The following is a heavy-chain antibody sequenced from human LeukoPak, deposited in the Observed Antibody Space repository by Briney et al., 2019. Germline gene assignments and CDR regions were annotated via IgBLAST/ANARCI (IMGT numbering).Heavy chain of an antibody. V-gene: IGHV3-9*01. CDR1: GFTFSSYA. Sequence: GGSLRLSCAASGFTFSSYAMHWVRQAPGKGLEWVSGISWNSGSIGYADSVKGRFTISRDNAKNSLYLQMNSLRAEDTALYYCAKEPHYDMWSFDIWGQGTMVTVSS. CDR3: AKEPHYDMWSFDI. CDR2: ISWNSGSI. J-gene: IGHJ3*02. D-gene: IGHD3-22*01.